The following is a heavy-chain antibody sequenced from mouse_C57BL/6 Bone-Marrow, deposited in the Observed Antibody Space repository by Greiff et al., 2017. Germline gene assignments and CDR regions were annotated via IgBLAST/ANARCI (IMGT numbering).Heavy chain of an antibody. D-gene: IGHD1-1*01. J-gene: IGHJ3*01. CDR1: GFTFNTYA. V-gene: IGHV10-3*01. CDR2: IRSKSSNYAT. CDR3: VRDHHGSSEAWFAY. Sequence: EVNLVESGGGLVQPKGSLKLSCAASGFTFNTYAMHWVRQAPGKGLEWVARIRSKSSNYATYYADSVKDRFTISRDDSQSMLYLQMNNLKTEDTAMYDCVRDHHGSSEAWFAYWGQGTLVTVSA.